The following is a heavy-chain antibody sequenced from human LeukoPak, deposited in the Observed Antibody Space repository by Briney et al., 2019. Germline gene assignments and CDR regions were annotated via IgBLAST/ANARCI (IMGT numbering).Heavy chain of an antibody. V-gene: IGHV1-69*06. CDR2: IIPIFGTA. J-gene: IGHJ3*02. D-gene: IGHD6-19*01. CDR1: GGTLSSYA. Sequence: SVKVSCKASGGTLSSYAISWVRQAPGQGLERMGRIIPIFGTANYAQKFQGRVTITADKSTSTAYMELSSLRSEDKAVYYCAQGRIAVADHAFDIWGQGTMVTVSS. CDR3: AQGRIAVADHAFDI.